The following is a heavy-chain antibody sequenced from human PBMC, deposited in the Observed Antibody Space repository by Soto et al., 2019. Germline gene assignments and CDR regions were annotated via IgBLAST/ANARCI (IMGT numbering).Heavy chain of an antibody. V-gene: IGHV3-53*01. J-gene: IGHJ3*01. CDR1: GLTVSGKKY. CDR3: ATWHEREHAYDV. CDR2: LYDVDGT. Sequence: DVQLVESGGGLIQPGESLRLSCAAFGLTVSGKKYVAWVRQAPGKGLEWVSALYDVDGTYYADSLEGRFTTSTDSSKTTVYLQMNDLRPDDTAVYYCATWHEREHAYDVWGQGTTVTVSS. D-gene: IGHD1-1*01.